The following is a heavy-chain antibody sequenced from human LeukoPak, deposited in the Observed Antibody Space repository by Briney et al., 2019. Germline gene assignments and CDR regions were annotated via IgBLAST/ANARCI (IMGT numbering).Heavy chain of an antibody. J-gene: IGHJ6*04. D-gene: IGHD3-3*01. CDR2: ISSSSSYI. V-gene: IGHV3-21*01. Sequence: SGGSLRLSCAASGFTFSSYSMNWVRQAPGKGLEWVSSISSSSSYIYYADSVKGRFTISRDNAKNSLYLQMNSLRAEDTAVYYCARDLIGTYYDFWEPMDVWGKGTTVTVSP. CDR1: GFTFSSYS. CDR3: ARDLIGTYYDFWEPMDV.